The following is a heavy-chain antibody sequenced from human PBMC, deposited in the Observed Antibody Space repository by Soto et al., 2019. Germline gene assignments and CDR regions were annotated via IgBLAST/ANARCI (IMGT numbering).Heavy chain of an antibody. D-gene: IGHD2-15*01. CDR2: IYSSGST. Sequence: PETLSLTCTVSGGSIRNYYWNWIRQSPGKGLEWIGYIYSSGSTHYNPSLQNRVTISIDTSKNQVSLKVNSVTAADTAVYYCARLSGYCSGGTRCYFDYWGQGTLVTVS. CDR1: GGSIRNYY. V-gene: IGHV4-59*01. CDR3: ARLSGYCSGGTRCYFDY. J-gene: IGHJ4*02.